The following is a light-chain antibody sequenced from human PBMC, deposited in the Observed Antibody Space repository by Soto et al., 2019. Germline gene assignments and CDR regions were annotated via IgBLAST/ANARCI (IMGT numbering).Light chain of an antibody. CDR1: QSISAH. CDR3: QQRSNWPPT. CDR2: GTS. V-gene: IGKV3-11*01. J-gene: IGKJ1*01. Sequence: IMLKQSPTTLSLSAWSRATLSCRASQSISAHLAWYQQKPGQAPRLLIYGTSSRATGIPARFSASGSGTDFTLTISSLEPEDFAVYYCQQRSNWPPTFGQGTKVDIK.